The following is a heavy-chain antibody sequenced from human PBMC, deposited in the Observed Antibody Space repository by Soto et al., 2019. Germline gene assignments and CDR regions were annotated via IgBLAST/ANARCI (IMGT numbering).Heavy chain of an antibody. J-gene: IGHJ3*01. Sequence: QVQLQESGPGMVKPSETLSLTCTVSGGSISSYYWSWIRQSPGKGLEWIGYLYYSGTTTYNPSLKSRVIIYRDTSKNQFSLKLTSVTDADTAVYYCARRFNAEGNDAFDVWGQGIIVTVSS. V-gene: IGHV4-59*08. CDR1: GGSISSYY. CDR2: LYYSGTT. CDR3: ARRFNAEGNDAFDV. D-gene: IGHD3-16*02.